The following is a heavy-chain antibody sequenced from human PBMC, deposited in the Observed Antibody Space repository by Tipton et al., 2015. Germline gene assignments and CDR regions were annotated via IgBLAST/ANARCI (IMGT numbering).Heavy chain of an antibody. V-gene: IGHV5-51*01. CDR2: VYPGDSDP. CDR1: GYSFTSYW. Sequence: QLVQSGAEMKKPGESLKISCKGSGYSFTSYWIGWVRQMPGKGLEWMGIVYPGDSDPRYSPSFQGQVTISADKSISTAFLQWSTLKASDSGMYYCARRGSAGSFPYYFDSWGQGTLVTVSS. D-gene: IGHD1-26*01. J-gene: IGHJ4*02. CDR3: ARRGSAGSFPYYFDS.